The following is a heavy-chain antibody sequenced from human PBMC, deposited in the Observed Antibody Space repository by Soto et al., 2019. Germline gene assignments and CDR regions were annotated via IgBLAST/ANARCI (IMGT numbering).Heavy chain of an antibody. V-gene: IGHV4-39*01. Sequence: QLQLQESGPGLVKPSETLSLSCTVSGDSVISDHYYWAWVRQPPGKGLEWIGNVNYRGNSYQNPSLXSXVXIAXDTSTNQVSLKLPSVTAADTSVYYCARQGGNKFDYWGQGTLGTVSS. CDR1: GDSVISDHYY. J-gene: IGHJ4*02. D-gene: IGHD3-16*01. CDR3: ARQGGNKFDY. CDR2: VNYRGNS.